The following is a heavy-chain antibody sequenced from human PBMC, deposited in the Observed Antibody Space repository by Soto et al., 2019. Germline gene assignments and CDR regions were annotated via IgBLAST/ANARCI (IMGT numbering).Heavy chain of an antibody. D-gene: IGHD4-17*01. CDR1: GYTFTSYG. J-gene: IGHJ3*02. CDR3: ARGKDYGDYGDAFDI. Sequence: ASVKVSCKASGYTFTSYGISWVRQAPGQGLEWMGWISAYNGNTNYAQKLQGRVTMTTDTSTSTAYMELRGLRSDDTAVYYCARGKDYGDYGDAFDIWGQGTMVTVS. CDR2: ISAYNGNT. V-gene: IGHV1-18*01.